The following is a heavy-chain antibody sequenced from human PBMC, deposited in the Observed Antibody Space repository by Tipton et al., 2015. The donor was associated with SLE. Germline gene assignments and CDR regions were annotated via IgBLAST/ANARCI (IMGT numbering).Heavy chain of an antibody. V-gene: IGHV3-64*01. CDR2: ISSNGGST. CDR3: ARGLLSITHAFDI. Sequence: SLRLSCAASGFTFSSYAMHWVRQAPGKGLEYVSAISSNGGSTYYANSVKGRFTISRDNAKNSLYLQMNSLRAEDTAVYYCARGLLSITHAFDIWGQGSMVTVSS. CDR1: GFTFSSYA. D-gene: IGHD3-3*02. J-gene: IGHJ3*02.